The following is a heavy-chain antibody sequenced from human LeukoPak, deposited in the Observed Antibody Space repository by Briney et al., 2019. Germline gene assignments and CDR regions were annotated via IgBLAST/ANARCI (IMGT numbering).Heavy chain of an antibody. CDR3: ASTVAGKLYNWFDP. CDR1: GGSISSGSYY. Sequence: PSQTLSLTCTVSGGSISSGSYYWSWIRQPAGKGLEWIGRIYTSGSTNYNPSLKSRVTISVDTSKYQFSLKLSSVTAADTAVYYCASTVAGKLYNWFDPWGQGTLVTVSS. J-gene: IGHJ5*02. V-gene: IGHV4-61*02. D-gene: IGHD6-19*01. CDR2: IYTSGST.